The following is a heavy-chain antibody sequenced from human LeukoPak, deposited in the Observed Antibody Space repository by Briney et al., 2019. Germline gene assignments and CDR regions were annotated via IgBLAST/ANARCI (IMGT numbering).Heavy chain of an antibody. CDR3: ASSTFDDILTGYYNPTFDY. V-gene: IGHV1-18*01. D-gene: IGHD3-9*01. CDR1: GYTFTSYG. CDR2: ISAYNGNT. Sequence: GASVKVSCKASGYTFTSYGISWVRQAPGQGLEWMGWISAYNGNTNYAQKLQGRVTMTTDTSTSTAYMELRSLRSDDTAVYYCASSTFDDILTGYYNPTFDYWGQGTLVTVPS. J-gene: IGHJ4*02.